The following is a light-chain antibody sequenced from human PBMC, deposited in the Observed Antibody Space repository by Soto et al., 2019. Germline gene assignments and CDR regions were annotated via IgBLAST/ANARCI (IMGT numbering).Light chain of an antibody. J-gene: IGKJ1*01. CDR2: DDS. Sequence: DIQIPPSPSTLSSSVGDRVPITCRASQSISRWLAWYQQNPGKAPKILIYDDSNLKSGVQSRFSGSGSGTDFTLTISSLKPDDFETYYRKQYDTYRTCGNGNKVDIK. CDR1: QSISRW. CDR3: KQYDTYRT. V-gene: IGKV1-5*01.